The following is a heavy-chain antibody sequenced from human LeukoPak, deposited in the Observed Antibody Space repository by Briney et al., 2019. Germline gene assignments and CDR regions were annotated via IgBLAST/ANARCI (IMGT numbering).Heavy chain of an antibody. D-gene: IGHD1-14*01. J-gene: IGHJ4*02. CDR2: ISGSGGST. V-gene: IGHV3-23*01. CDR3: AKGGDSAPDIDY. Sequence: PGGSLRLSCAASGFTFSSYGMSWVRQAPGKGLEWVSAISGSGGSTYYADSVKGRFTISRDNSKNTLYLQMNSLRAEDTAVYYCAKGGDSAPDIDYWGQGTLVTVSS. CDR1: GFTFSSYG.